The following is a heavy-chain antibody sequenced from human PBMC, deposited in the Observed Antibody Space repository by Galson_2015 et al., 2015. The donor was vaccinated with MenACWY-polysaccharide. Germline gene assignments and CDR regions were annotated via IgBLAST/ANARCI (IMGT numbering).Heavy chain of an antibody. CDR2: ISGSGGST. CDR1: GFTFSSYA. CDR3: AKDPHYDFWSGSTDWFDP. V-gene: IGHV3-23*01. D-gene: IGHD3-3*01. Sequence: SLRLSCAASGFTFSSYAMSWVRQAPGKGLEWVSAISGSGGSTYYADSVKGRFTISRDNSKNTLYLQMNSLRAEDTAVYYCAKDPHYDFWSGSTDWFDPWGQGTLVTVSS. J-gene: IGHJ5*02.